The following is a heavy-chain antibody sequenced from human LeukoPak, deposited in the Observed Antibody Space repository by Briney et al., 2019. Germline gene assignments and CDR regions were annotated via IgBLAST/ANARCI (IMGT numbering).Heavy chain of an antibody. CDR2: IYYSGST. J-gene: IGHJ5*02. V-gene: IGHV4-59*01. CDR3: AREGSSGWYRNWFDP. Sequence: PSETLSLTCTVSGGSISSYYWSWIRQPPGKGLEWVGYIYYSGSTNYNPSLKSRVTISVDTSKNQFSLKLSSVTAADTAVYYCAREGSSGWYRNWFDPWGQGTLVTVSS. D-gene: IGHD6-19*01. CDR1: GGSISSYY.